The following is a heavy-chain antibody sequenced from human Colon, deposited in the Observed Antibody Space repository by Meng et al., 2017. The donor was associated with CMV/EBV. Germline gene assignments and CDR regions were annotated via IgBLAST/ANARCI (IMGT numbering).Heavy chain of an antibody. Sequence: GESLKISCAASGGTFSSYGMHWVRQAPGKGLEWVASIRYDGSNKHYSESVKGRFTISRDNAKNSLYLQMNSLRAEDTAVYYCARDHRGRPHDYWGQGTLVTVSS. CDR2: IRYDGSNK. J-gene: IGHJ4*02. CDR3: ARDHRGRPHDY. CDR1: GGTFSSYG. D-gene: IGHD1-14*01. V-gene: IGHV3-30*02.